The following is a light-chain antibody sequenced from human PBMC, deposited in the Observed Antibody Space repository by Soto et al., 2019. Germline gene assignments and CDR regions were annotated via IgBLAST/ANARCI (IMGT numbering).Light chain of an antibody. CDR3: QQYYVTPYT. CDR1: QSVLYSSNNKNY. J-gene: IGKJ2*01. V-gene: IGKV4-1*01. Sequence: DIVMTQSPDSLAVSLGERATINCQSSQSVLYSSNNKNYLTWYQQKPGQPPKLLIYWASTRESGVPDRFSGSGSWTDFTLTISSLQAEDVAVYYCQQYYVTPYTFGQGTKLEIK. CDR2: WAS.